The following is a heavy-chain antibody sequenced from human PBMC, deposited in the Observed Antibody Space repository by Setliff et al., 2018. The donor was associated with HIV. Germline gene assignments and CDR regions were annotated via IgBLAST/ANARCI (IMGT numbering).Heavy chain of an antibody. V-gene: IGHV4-4*02. D-gene: IGHD5-12*01. CDR3: AKSSPSIGYITDC. Sequence: SETLSLTCAVSGVSISSRNWWSWVRQPPGKGLEWIGEINYSGATNYNPSLTSRVTISVDTSKNHLFLKLTSVTTADTAVYFCAKSSPSIGYITDCWGQGAPVTVSS. CDR1: GVSISSRNW. J-gene: IGHJ4*02. CDR2: INYSGAT.